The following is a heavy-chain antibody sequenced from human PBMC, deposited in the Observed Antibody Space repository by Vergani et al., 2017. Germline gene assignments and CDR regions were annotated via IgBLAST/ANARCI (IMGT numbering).Heavy chain of an antibody. CDR1: GFTFSSYA. V-gene: IGHV3-30-3*01. CDR3: ARSPDV. Sequence: VQLVESGGGLVQPGGSLRLSCAASGFTFSSYAMHWVRQAPGKGLEWVAVISYDGSNKYYADSVKGRFTISRDNSKNTLYLQMNSLRAEDTAVYYCARSPDVWGQGTTVTVSS. CDR2: ISYDGSNK. J-gene: IGHJ6*02.